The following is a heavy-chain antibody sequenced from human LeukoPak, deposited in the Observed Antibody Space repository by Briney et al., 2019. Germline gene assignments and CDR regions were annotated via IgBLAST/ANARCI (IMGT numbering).Heavy chain of an antibody. CDR1: GGSISSADYF. V-gene: IGHV4-30-4*01. D-gene: IGHD2-15*01. Sequence: SSETLSLTCTVSGGSISSADYFWSWIRQPPGKGLEWIGYIYYSGSTYYNPSLKSRVTISVDTSKNQFSLKLSSVTAADTAVYYCARGIGSGYYYYGMDVWGQGTTVTVSS. CDR3: ARGIGSGYYYYGMDV. CDR2: IYYSGST. J-gene: IGHJ6*02.